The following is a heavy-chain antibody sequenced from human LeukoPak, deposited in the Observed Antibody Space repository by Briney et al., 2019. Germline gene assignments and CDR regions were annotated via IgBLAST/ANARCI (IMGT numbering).Heavy chain of an antibody. D-gene: IGHD3-22*01. V-gene: IGHV3-23*01. Sequence: HPGGSLRLSCAASGFTLSSYAMSWVRQAPGKGLEWVSAISGSGGSTYYADSVKGRFTISRDNSKNTLYLQMNSLRAEDTAVYYCAKSPSYYYDSSGYPRDWGQGTLVTVSS. CDR1: GFTLSSYA. CDR3: AKSPSYYYDSSGYPRD. CDR2: ISGSGGST. J-gene: IGHJ4*02.